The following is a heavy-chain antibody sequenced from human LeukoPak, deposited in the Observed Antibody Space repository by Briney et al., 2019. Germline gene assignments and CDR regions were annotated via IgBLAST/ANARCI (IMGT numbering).Heavy chain of an antibody. Sequence: PGGSLRLSCAASGFTFSSYSMNWVRQAPGKGLEWVSYITSRSSTMYYTDSVKGRFTISRDNSKNTLYLQMNSLRAEDTAVYYCAKDHYSSSSPYYFDYWGQGTLVTVSS. J-gene: IGHJ4*02. CDR1: GFTFSSYS. D-gene: IGHD6-6*01. CDR3: AKDHYSSSSPYYFDY. V-gene: IGHV3-48*01. CDR2: ITSRSSTM.